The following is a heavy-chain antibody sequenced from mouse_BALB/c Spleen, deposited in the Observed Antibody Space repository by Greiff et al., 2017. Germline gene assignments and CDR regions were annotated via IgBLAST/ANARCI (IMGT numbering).Heavy chain of an antibody. D-gene: IGHD2-1*01. CDR3: ARGSYGNYYAMDY. V-gene: IGHV1-47*01. Sequence: QVQLQQSGPELVKPGASVKMSCKAFGYTFTTYPIEWMKQNHGKSLEWIGNFHPYNDDTKYNEKFKGKAKLTVEKSSSTVYLELSRLTSDDSAVYYCARGSYGNYYAMDYWGQGTSVTVSS. J-gene: IGHJ4*01. CDR2: FHPYNDDT. CDR1: GYTFTTYP.